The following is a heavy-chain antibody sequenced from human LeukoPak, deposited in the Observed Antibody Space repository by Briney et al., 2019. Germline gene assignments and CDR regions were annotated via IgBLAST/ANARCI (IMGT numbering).Heavy chain of an antibody. CDR3: ARGLCTSTGCYQGPFDF. V-gene: IGHV3-15*01. CDR1: GFIFSSAW. Sequence: GGSLRLSCEASGFIFSSAWMTWVRQAPGKGLEWVGHIKNKTNGGATDYAAPVKGRFSISRDDSKKTLYLQMNRLRTEDTAVYYCARGLCTSTGCYQGPFDFWGQGMLVTVSS. J-gene: IGHJ4*02. CDR2: IKNKTNGGAT. D-gene: IGHD2-2*01.